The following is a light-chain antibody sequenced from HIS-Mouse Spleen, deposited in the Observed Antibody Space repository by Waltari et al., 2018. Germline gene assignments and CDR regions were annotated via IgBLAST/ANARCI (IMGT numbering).Light chain of an antibody. CDR1: SSNIGSNY. CDR3: AAWDDSLSGPV. Sequence: QSVLTQPPSASGTPGQRVTISCSGSSSNIGSNYVYWYQQLPGQAPKLLIYRNNQRPSGGPDRFSGSKSGTSASLAISGLRSEDEADYYCAAWDDSLSGPVFGGGTKLTVL. J-gene: IGLJ3*02. V-gene: IGLV1-47*01. CDR2: RNN.